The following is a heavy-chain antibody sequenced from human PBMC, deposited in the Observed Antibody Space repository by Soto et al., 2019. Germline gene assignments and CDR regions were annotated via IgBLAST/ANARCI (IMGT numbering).Heavy chain of an antibody. J-gene: IGHJ4*02. D-gene: IGHD3-3*01. CDR1: GFTFSSYA. V-gene: IGHV3-30-3*01. CDR2: TSYDGSNK. CDR3: ARDIEGLSYFDY. Sequence: GGSLRLSCAASGFTFSSYAMHWVRQAPGKGLEWVAVTSYDGSNKYYADSVKGRFTISRDNSKNTVYLQMNSLRTEDTAVYYCARDIEGLSYFDYWGQGTLVTVSS.